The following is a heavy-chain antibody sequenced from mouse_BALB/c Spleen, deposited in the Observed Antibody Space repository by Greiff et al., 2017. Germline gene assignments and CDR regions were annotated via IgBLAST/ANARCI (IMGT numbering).Heavy chain of an antibody. Sequence: VQLKESGPGLVKPSQSLSLTCSVTGYSITSGYYWNWIRQFPGNKLEWMGYISYDGSNNYNPSLKNRISITRDTSKNQFFLKLNSVTTEDTATYYCARAGNYIYAMDYWGQGTSVTVSS. J-gene: IGHJ4*01. V-gene: IGHV3-6*02. D-gene: IGHD2-1*01. CDR1: GYSITSGYY. CDR3: ARAGNYIYAMDY. CDR2: ISYDGSN.